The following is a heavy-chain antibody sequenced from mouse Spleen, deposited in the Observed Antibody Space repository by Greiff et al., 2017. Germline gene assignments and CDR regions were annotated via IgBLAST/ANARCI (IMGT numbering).Heavy chain of an antibody. CDR1: GYSITSGYY. Sequence: EVQRVESGPGLVKPSQSLSLTCSVTGYSITSGYYWNWIRQFPGNKLEWMGYISYDGSNNYNPSLKNRISITRDTSKNQFFLKLNSVTTEDTATYYCARDGILRDYYAMDYWGQGTSVTVSS. J-gene: IGHJ4*01. V-gene: IGHV3-6*01. D-gene: IGHD1-1*01. CDR3: ARDGILRDYYAMDY. CDR2: ISYDGSN.